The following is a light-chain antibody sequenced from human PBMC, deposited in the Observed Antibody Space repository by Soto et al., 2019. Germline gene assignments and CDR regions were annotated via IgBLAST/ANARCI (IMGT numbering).Light chain of an antibody. Sequence: QSALTQPASVSGSPGQSITISCTGTSSDVGGYKLVSWYQQYPGKAPKLIIYEDTKRPSGVSNRFSGSKSGNTASLTFSGLQAEDEADYHCCSYADTFWVFGGGTKPTVL. CDR2: EDT. V-gene: IGLV2-23*01. J-gene: IGLJ3*02. CDR1: SSDVGGYKL. CDR3: CSYADTFWV.